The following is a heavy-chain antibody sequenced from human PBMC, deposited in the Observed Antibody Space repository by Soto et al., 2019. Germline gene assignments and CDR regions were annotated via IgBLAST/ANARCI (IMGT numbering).Heavy chain of an antibody. CDR3: ARRTGNYYDSSGYYVWWFDP. Sequence: PSQTLSLTCAISGDSVSSNSATWNWIRQSLSRGLEWLGRTYFRSQWYYDYAVSVTSRLTINPDTSKNQFSLKLSSVTAADTAVYYCARRTGNYYDSSGYYVWWFDPWGQGTLVTVSS. V-gene: IGHV6-1*01. CDR1: GDSVSSNSAT. J-gene: IGHJ5*02. D-gene: IGHD3-22*01. CDR2: TYFRSQWYY.